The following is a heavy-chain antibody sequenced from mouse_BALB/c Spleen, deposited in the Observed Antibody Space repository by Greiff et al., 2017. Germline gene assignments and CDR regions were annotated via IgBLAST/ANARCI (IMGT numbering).Heavy chain of an antibody. V-gene: IGHV2-6-7*01. Sequence: VQLVESGPGLVAPSQSLSITCTVSGFSLTGYGVNWVRQPPGKGLEWLGMIWGDGSTDYNSALKSRLSISKDNSKSRVFLKMNSLQTDDTARYYCAREFITTATGYFDVWGAGTTVTVSS. D-gene: IGHD1-2*01. CDR3: AREFITTATGYFDV. CDR1: GFSLTGYG. J-gene: IGHJ1*01. CDR2: IWGDGST.